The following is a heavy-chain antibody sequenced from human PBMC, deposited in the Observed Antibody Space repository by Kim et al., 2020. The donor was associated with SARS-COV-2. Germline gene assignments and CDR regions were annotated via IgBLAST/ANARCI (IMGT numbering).Heavy chain of an antibody. D-gene: IGHD3-10*02. CDR2: INCHSGVT. CDR1: GYSLTGYY. CDR3: ARDGVYYGRGWFDP. V-gene: IGHV1-2*02. J-gene: IGHJ5*02. Sequence: ASVKVSCKASGYSLTGYYMHWVRQAPGQGLEWMGWINCHSGVTNYAQKFQCRVTMTRDTSISTAYMELSSLRSDDTAVYYFARDGVYYGRGWFDPWGQGT.